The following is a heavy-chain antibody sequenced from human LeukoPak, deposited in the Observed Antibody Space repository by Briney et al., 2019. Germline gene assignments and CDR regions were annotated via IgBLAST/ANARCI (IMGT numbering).Heavy chain of an antibody. J-gene: IGHJ5*02. CDR2: MNPNSGNT. Sequence: GASVKVSCKASGNIFPSYDINWVRQATGQGLEWMGWMNPNSGNTGYAQKFQDRVTMTRNTSINTAYLELSSLRSEDTAVYYCARGHTYCANSNCFTNWFDPWGQGTPVTVSS. CDR1: GNIFPSYD. CDR3: ARGHTYCANSNCFTNWFDP. V-gene: IGHV1-8*02. D-gene: IGHD2-8*01.